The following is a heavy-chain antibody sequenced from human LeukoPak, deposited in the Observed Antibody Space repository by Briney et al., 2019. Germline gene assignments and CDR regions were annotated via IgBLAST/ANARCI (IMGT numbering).Heavy chain of an antibody. V-gene: IGHV4-59*01. D-gene: IGHD1-1*01. CDR2: IYYSGST. J-gene: IGHJ5*02. CDR3: ARGAPTVLSWFDP. Sequence: PSETLSLTCTVSGGSISSFYWSWIRQPPGKGLEWIGYIYYSGSTNCNPSLKSRVTISIDTSKNQFSLKLSSVTAADTAVYFCARGAPTVLSWFDPWGQGALVTVSS. CDR1: GGSISSFY.